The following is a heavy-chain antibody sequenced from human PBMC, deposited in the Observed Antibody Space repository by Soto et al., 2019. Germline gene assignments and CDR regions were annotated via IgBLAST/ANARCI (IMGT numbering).Heavy chain of an antibody. Sequence: GGSLRLSCAASGFTFSSYEMNWVRQAPGKGLEWVSYISSSGSTIYYADSVKGRFTISRDNAKNSLYLQMNSLRAEDTAVYYCARLREGARDFDIWGQGTMVTVSS. CDR2: ISSSGSTI. V-gene: IGHV3-48*03. J-gene: IGHJ3*02. CDR1: GFTFSSYE. CDR3: ARLREGARDFDI. D-gene: IGHD6-6*01.